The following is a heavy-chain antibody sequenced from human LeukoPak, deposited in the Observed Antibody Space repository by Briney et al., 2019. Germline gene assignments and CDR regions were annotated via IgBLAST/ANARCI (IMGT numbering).Heavy chain of an antibody. Sequence: GGSLTLSCAASGFTFSSYWMTWVRQAPGKGLEGVAGISWNSGSIGYADSVKRRFNISRNNDKNSLYLQMNCLRADDAAVYYCAMKAVPRPLLHDAFDFWGQGTVVSVSS. CDR1: GFTFSSYW. D-gene: IGHD2-15*01. J-gene: IGHJ3*01. CDR2: ISWNSGSI. V-gene: IGHV3-20*04. CDR3: AMKAVPRPLLHDAFDF.